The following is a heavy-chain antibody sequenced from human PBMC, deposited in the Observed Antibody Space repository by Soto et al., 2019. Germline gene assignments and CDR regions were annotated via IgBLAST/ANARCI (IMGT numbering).Heavy chain of an antibody. Sequence: QVRLVQSGIEVKKPGASVKVSCKTSGYTFNTYALSWVRQAPGQGLEWMGWISAYNEITVYAQVFQGRVTMTTNTSTSTAYLEVTSLRSDDTAVYYCARSGGGYDNWGQGTLVTVSS. CDR2: ISAYNEIT. CDR3: ARSGGGYDN. D-gene: IGHD3-3*01. V-gene: IGHV1-18*01. J-gene: IGHJ4*02. CDR1: GYTFNTYA.